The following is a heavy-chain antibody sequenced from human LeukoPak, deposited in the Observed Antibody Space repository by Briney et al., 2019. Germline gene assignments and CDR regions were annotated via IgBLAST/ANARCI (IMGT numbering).Heavy chain of an antibody. CDR2: ISYSGNT. V-gene: IGHV4-59*01. CDR3: ARGFGSSGDFDY. J-gene: IGHJ4*02. Sequence: PSETLSLTCTVSGGSISSDYWSWIRQPPGKGLEWIGYISYSGNTNYNPSLKSRVTISVDTSEHQFSLKLSSVTAADTAVYYCARGFGSSGDFDYWGQGTLVTVSS. D-gene: IGHD3-22*01. CDR1: GGSISSDY.